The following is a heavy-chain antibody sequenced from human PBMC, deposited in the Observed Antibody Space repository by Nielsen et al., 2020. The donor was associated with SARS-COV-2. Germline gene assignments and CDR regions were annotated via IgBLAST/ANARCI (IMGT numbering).Heavy chain of an antibody. D-gene: IGHD3-16*01. V-gene: IGHV4-30-2*01. CDR2: IYHSGRT. CDR3: ARGGRITFGGADDAFDI. J-gene: IGHJ3*02. Sequence: SETLSLTCAVSGGSISSGGYSWSWVRQPPGKGLEWIGYIYHSGRTYYNPSLKSRITISVDRSKNQFSLKLSSVTAADTAVYYCARGGRITFGGADDAFDIWGQGTMVTVSS. CDR1: GGSISSGGYS.